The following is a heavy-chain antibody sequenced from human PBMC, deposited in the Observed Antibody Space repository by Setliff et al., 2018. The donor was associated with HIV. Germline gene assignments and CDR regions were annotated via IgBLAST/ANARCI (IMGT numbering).Heavy chain of an antibody. Sequence: GASVKVSCKASGYTFTSHYMHWVRQAPGQGLEWMGVIHPSGGSTSYAQSFQDRVTMTRDTSTSTVYMELSSLRSEDTAVYYCARVRYCSGGSCYGGEYWFDPWGQGTLVTVSS. V-gene: IGHV1-46*01. J-gene: IGHJ5*02. CDR3: ARVRYCSGGSCYGGEYWFDP. CDR1: GYTFTSHY. CDR2: IHPSGGST. D-gene: IGHD2-15*01.